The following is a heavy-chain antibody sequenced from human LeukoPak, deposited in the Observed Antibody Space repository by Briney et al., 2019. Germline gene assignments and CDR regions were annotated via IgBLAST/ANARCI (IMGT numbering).Heavy chain of an antibody. D-gene: IGHD2-15*01. CDR3: ATAGYCSGGSCYSGYYYYGMDV. CDR1: GYTLTELS. J-gene: IGHJ6*02. CDR2: FDPEDGET. V-gene: IGHV1-24*01. Sequence: GASVRVSCKVSGYTLTELSMHWVRQAPGKGVEWMGGFDPEDGETIYAQKFQGRVTMTEDTSTDTAYMELSSLRSEDTAVYYCATAGYCSGGSCYSGYYYYGMDVWGQGTTVTVSS.